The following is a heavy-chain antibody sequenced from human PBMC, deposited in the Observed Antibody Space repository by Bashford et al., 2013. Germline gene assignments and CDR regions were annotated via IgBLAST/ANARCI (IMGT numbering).Heavy chain of an antibody. CDR2: IRGRDGST. CDR3: VKFWEWELIHKDY. CDR1: GFNLSTYA. D-gene: IGHD1-26*01. V-gene: IGHV3-23*01. J-gene: IGHJ4*02. Sequence: VHTLGSLRLSCVASGFNLSTYAMNWVRQSPGQGLEWIAVIRGRDGSTVYADSVKGRFTISRDIAQNTLFLQLNSLRADDTATFYCVKFWEWELIHKDYWGQGSLVTVSS.